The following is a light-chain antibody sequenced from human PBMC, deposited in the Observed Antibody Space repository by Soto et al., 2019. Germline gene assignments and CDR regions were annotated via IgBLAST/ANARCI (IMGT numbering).Light chain of an antibody. CDR1: RSVASSY. Sequence: EIVLTQSPVTQSLSPGERATLSCRASRSVASSYLCWYKQKPCQAPRLLIYAASTRATGIPDRFSGSGSATDFTLTISRLEPEDSAVYYCQHYDSSPPYTFGQGTKVDIK. CDR2: AAS. J-gene: IGKJ2*01. V-gene: IGKV3-20*01. CDR3: QHYDSSPPYT.